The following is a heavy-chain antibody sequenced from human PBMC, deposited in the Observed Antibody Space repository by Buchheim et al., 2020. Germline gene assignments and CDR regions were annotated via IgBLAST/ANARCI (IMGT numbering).Heavy chain of an antibody. J-gene: IGHJ4*02. CDR2: MFYRGHTVYNT. V-gene: IGHV4-61*01. CDR1: GDSVSSGSYY. Sequence: QVQLQESGPGLVKPSETLSLTCAVSGDSVSSGSYYWSWIRQPPGKGLERIGYMFYRGHTVYNTNYNPSLTSRATISVDTSKNQFSLKLSSVTAADTAVYYCVRDGETFAAEEWGQGTL. D-gene: IGHD2/OR15-2a*01. CDR3: VRDGETFAAEE.